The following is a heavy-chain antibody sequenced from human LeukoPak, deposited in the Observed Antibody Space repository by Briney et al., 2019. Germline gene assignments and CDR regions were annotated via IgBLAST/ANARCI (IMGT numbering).Heavy chain of an antibody. Sequence: SVTVSCKASGGTFSSYAISWVRQAPGQGLEWMGGIIPIFGTANYAQKFQGRVTITTDESTSTAYMELSSLRSEDTAVYYCARDIGGINNWFDPWGQGTLVTVSS. J-gene: IGHJ5*02. CDR3: ARDIGGINNWFDP. CDR2: IIPIFGTA. V-gene: IGHV1-69*05. CDR1: GGTFSSYA. D-gene: IGHD3-3*01.